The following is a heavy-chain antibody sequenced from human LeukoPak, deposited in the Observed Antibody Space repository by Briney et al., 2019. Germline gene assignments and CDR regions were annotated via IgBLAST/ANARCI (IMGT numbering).Heavy chain of an antibody. Sequence: SQTLSLTCTVSGGSISSGDYSWSWIRQPPGKGLEWIGYIYYSGSTYYNPSLKSRVTISVDTSKNQFSLKLSSVTAADTAVYYCARSSGSYPRRLEVAFDIWGQGTMVTVSS. D-gene: IGHD1-26*01. V-gene: IGHV4-30-4*01. CDR1: GGSISSGDYS. J-gene: IGHJ3*02. CDR2: IYYSGST. CDR3: ARSSGSYPRRLEVAFDI.